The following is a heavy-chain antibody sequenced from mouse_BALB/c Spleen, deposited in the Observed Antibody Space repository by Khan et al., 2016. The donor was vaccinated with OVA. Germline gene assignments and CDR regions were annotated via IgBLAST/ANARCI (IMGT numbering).Heavy chain of an antibody. V-gene: IGHV1-54*01. Sequence: QVQLKESGAELVRPGTSVKVSCKASGYAFTDFLIEWLQQRPGQGLEWIGLINPGSGDTIYHEKFKGKATLPANKSSLTVFMQLSSLTSDDSAVYFCARGGYGSWAYWGQGTMVTVSA. CDR3: ARGGYGSWAY. CDR2: INPGSGDT. CDR1: GYAFTDFL. D-gene: IGHD1-1*02. J-gene: IGHJ3*01.